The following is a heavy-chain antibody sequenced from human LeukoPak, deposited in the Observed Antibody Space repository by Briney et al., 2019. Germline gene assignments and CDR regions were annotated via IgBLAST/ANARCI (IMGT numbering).Heavy chain of an antibody. Sequence: GGSLRLSCAASEFTVSSNYMSWIRQAPGKGLEWVSVIYSGGSTYYADSVKGRFTISRDKSKNTLYLQMNSLRAEDTAVYYCAKDARRTFGLSSGLYRGSYYFDYWGQGTLVTVSS. CDR3: AKDARRTFGLSSGLYRGSYYFDY. CDR2: IYSGGST. D-gene: IGHD6-19*01. J-gene: IGHJ4*02. V-gene: IGHV3-66*01. CDR1: EFTVSSNY.